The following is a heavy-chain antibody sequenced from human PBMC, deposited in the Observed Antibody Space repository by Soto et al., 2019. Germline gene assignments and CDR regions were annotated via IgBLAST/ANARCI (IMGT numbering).Heavy chain of an antibody. CDR1: GYRFISYG. V-gene: IGHV1-18*01. Sequence: QIQLAQSGAEVKKPGASVKVSCKASGYRFISYGISWVRQAPGQGLEWMGWINGNYEKVRSSQKFQGRVTMTVDTSASTAYMELTSLSSEDTAVYYCARVGSYNNGGTGYMGSFDYCGQGSLVTVSS. CDR3: ARVGSYNNGGTGYMGSFDY. J-gene: IGHJ4*02. D-gene: IGHD2-15*01. CDR2: INGNYEKV.